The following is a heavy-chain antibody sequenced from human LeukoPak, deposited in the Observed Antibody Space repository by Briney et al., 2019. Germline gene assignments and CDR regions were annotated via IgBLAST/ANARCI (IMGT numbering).Heavy chain of an antibody. V-gene: IGHV4-39*07. CDR1: GGSISSSSYY. CDR3: ARGVTMTNQFDY. CDR2: INHSGST. Sequence: SETLSLTCTVSGGSISSSSYYWGWIRQPPGKGLEWIGEINHSGSTNYNPSLKSRVTISVDTSKNQFSLKLSSVTAADTAVYYCARGVTMTNQFDYWGQGTLVTVSS. D-gene: IGHD3-22*01. J-gene: IGHJ4*02.